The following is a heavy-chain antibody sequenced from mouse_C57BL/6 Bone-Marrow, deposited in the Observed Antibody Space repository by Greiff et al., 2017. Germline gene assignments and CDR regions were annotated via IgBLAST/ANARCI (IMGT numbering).Heavy chain of an antibody. J-gene: IGHJ3*01. D-gene: IGHD3-2*02. Sequence: VKLMESGAELVKPGASVKVSCKASGYTFTSYWMHWVKQRPGQGLEWIGRIHPSDSDTNYNQKFKGKATLTVDKSSSTAYMQLSSLTSEDSAVYYCARDSSGYAWFAYWGQGTLVTVSA. CDR1: GYTFTSYW. CDR3: ARDSSGYAWFAY. CDR2: IHPSDSDT. V-gene: IGHV1-74*01.